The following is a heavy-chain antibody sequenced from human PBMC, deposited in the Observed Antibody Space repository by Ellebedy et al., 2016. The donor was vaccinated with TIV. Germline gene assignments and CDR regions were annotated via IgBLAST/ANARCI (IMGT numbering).Heavy chain of an antibody. CDR2: IYYSGST. V-gene: IGHV4-39*01. J-gene: IGHJ4*02. CDR3: ARGTPFLGYCSGGSCYYYLWDY. Sequence: MPGGSLRLSCTVSDGSISSSSYYWGWIRQPPGKGLEWIGIIYYSGSTYYNPSLKSRVTISVDTSKNQFSLKLSSVTAADTAVYYCARGTPFLGYCSGGSCYYYLWDYWGQGTLVTVSS. CDR1: DGSISSSSYY. D-gene: IGHD2-15*01.